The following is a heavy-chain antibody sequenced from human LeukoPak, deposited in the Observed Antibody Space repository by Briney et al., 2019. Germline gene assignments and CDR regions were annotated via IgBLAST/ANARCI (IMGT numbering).Heavy chain of an antibody. J-gene: IGHJ5*02. CDR2: IYTSGST. V-gene: IGHV4-4*07. D-gene: IGHD3-3*01. CDR3: ARTFWSGYIWFDP. Sequence: SETLSLTCTVSNGSISSYYWSWIRQPAGKGLEWTGRIYTSGSTNYNPSLKSRVTISVDTSKNQFSLKLSSVTAADTAVYYCARTFWSGYIWFDPWGQGTLVTVSS. CDR1: NGSISSYY.